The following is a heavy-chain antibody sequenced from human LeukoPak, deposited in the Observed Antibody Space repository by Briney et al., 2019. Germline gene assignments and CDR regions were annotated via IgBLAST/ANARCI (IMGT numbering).Heavy chain of an antibody. J-gene: IGHJ5*02. D-gene: IGHD3-10*01. CDR2: IYHSGST. CDR3: ARDWAIWFGESQTQINWFDP. V-gene: IGHV4-38-2*02. CDR1: GYSISSGYY. Sequence: PSETLSLTCTVSGYSISSGYYWGWIRQPPGKGLEWIGSIYHSGSTYYNPSLKSRVTISVDTSKNQFSLKLSSVTAADTAVYYCARDWAIWFGESQTQINWFDPWGQGTLVTVSS.